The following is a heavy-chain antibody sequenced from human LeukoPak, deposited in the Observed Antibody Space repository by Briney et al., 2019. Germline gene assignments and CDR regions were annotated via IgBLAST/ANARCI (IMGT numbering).Heavy chain of an antibody. CDR1: GGSISSYY. V-gene: IGHV4-59*08. Sequence: PSETLSLTCTVSGGSISSYYWSWIRQPPGKGLEWIGYIYYSGSTNYNPSLKSRVTISVDTSKNQFSLKLSSVTAADTAVYYCARQGEAGSAFDYWGQGTLVTVSS. J-gene: IGHJ4*02. CDR3: ARQGEAGSAFDY. D-gene: IGHD2-21*01. CDR2: IYYSGST.